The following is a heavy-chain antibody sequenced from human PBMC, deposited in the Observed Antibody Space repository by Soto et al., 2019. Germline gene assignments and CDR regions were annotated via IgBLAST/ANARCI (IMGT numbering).Heavy chain of an antibody. CDR3: ARGAWYYINRRYES. J-gene: IGHJ5*02. CDR2: TSPYNRYT. Sequence: ASVKASSKGPGYTYTSYGISWVRQAPGQGLTCMAWTSPYNRYTNSAQKFQGRVTMTTDPSTSTVYMELRSLRSDPTAVYYWARGAWYYINRRYESWGQGTL. V-gene: IGHV1-18*04. D-gene: IGHD3-10*01. CDR1: GYTYTSYG.